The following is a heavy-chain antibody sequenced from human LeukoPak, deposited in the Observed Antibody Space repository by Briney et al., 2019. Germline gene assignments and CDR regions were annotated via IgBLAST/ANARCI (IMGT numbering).Heavy chain of an antibody. Sequence: SGPTLVDPPRPLTLTFTLSGFSLSTNRPGVGWIRQPPAKALEWLAFIYSKDDKRYSPSLRSRLTITKDTSKNQVVLTMTNMDPVDTATYYCSHRPPGYSYGYWGQGTLVTVSS. CDR1: GFSLSTNRPG. D-gene: IGHD1-26*01. CDR2: IYSKDDK. V-gene: IGHV2-5*01. J-gene: IGHJ4*02. CDR3: SHRPPGYSYGY.